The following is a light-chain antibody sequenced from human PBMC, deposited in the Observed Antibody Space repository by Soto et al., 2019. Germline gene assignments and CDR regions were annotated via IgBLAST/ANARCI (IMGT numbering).Light chain of an antibody. Sequence: EIVLTQSPATLSLSPGERATLSCRASQSVSSYLVWYQQKPGQAPRLLIYDASTRATGIPARFSGSGSGTEFTLTISSLQSEDFAVYYCQQYNNWPPYTFGQGTKVDIK. CDR1: QSVSSY. V-gene: IGKV3-15*01. CDR3: QQYNNWPPYT. J-gene: IGKJ2*01. CDR2: DAS.